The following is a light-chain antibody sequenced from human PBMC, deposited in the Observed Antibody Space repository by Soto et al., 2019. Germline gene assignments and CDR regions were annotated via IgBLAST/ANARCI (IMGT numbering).Light chain of an antibody. J-gene: IGLJ1*01. CDR2: GNS. CDR3: QSYDSSLSGSNYV. CDR1: SSNIGAGYD. Sequence: QSFLTHPPSLSGAPGQRVTISCTGSSSNIGAGYDVHWYQQLPGTAPKLLIYGNSNRPSGVPDRFSGSKSGTSASLAITGLQAEDEADYYCQSYDSSLSGSNYVFGTGTKVTVL. V-gene: IGLV1-40*01.